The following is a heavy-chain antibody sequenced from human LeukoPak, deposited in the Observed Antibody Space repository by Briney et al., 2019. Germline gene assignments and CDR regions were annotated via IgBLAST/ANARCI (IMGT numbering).Heavy chain of an antibody. V-gene: IGHV3-23*01. CDR3: VKGACSSGCSGNH. D-gene: IGHD6-19*01. CDR2: ITDSYNT. CDR1: GIAFSDSA. J-gene: IGHJ5*02. Sequence: GGSLRLSCAASGIAFSDSAMYWVRQAPGKGLECVSVITDSYNTYYEDSVKGRFTVSRDNSRKTLFLQMNSLRVDDTALYYCVKGACSSGCSGNHWGQGTRVIVSS.